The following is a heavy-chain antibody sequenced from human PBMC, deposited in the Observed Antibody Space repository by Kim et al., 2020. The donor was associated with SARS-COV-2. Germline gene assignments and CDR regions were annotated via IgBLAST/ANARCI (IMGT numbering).Heavy chain of an antibody. CDR1: GGSISSGGYY. D-gene: IGHD6-13*01. CDR2: IYYSGST. Sequence: SETLSLTCTVSGGSISSGGYYWSWIRQHPGKGLEWIGYIYYSGSTYYNPSLKSRVTISVDTSKNQFSLKLSSVTAADTAVYYCARDGGSSSHYYGMDVWGQGTTVTVSS. V-gene: IGHV4-31*03. J-gene: IGHJ6*02. CDR3: ARDGGSSSHYYGMDV.